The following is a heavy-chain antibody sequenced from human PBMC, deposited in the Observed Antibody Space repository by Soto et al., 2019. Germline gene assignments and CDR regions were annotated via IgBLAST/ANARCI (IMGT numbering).Heavy chain of an antibody. V-gene: IGHV4-59*01. D-gene: IGHD2-2*01. CDR1: GGSISSYY. Sequence: SETLSLTCTVSGGSISSYYWSWIRQPPGKGLEWIGYIYYSGSTNYNPSLKSRVTISVDTSKNQFSLKLSSVTAADTAVYYCARGYCSSTSCYAYPYYYYMDVWGKGTTVT. CDR2: IYYSGST. J-gene: IGHJ6*03. CDR3: ARGYCSSTSCYAYPYYYYMDV.